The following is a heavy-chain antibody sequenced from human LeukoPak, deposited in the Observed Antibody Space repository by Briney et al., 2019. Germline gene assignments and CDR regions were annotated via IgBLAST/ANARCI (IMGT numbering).Heavy chain of an antibody. CDR3: ARELDPQPADY. D-gene: IGHD1-1*01. V-gene: IGHV1-69*04. CDR1: GGTFSSYA. J-gene: IGHJ4*02. CDR2: IIPILGIA. Sequence: SVKVSCKASGGTFSSYAISWVRQAPGQGLEWMGRIIPILGIANYAQKFQGRVTITADKSTSTAYMELSSLRSEDTAVYYCARELDPQPADYWGQGTLVTVSS.